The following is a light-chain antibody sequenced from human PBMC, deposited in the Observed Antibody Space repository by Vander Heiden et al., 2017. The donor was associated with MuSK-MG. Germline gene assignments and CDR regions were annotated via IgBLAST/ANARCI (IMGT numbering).Light chain of an antibody. Sequence: DIQLTQSPSFLSASVGDRVTIPCRASQGINSYLAWYQQKPGRAPQLLSYAASTLQSGVPPRFSGSGSGTEFSLTISSLQPEDVATYYCQQLNIYPLTFGGGTKVEIK. CDR1: QGINSY. CDR3: QQLNIYPLT. CDR2: AAS. J-gene: IGKJ4*01. V-gene: IGKV1-9*01.